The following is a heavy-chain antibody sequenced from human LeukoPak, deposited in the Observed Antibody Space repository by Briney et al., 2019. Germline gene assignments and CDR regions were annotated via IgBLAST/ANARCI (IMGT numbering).Heavy chain of an antibody. CDR2: IKKDGSEK. CDR1: GFTFSSHR. V-gene: IGHV3-7*01. J-gene: IGHJ4*02. CDR3: TRDRGWQQFDY. D-gene: IGHD5-24*01. Sequence: PGGSLRLSCAASGFTFSSHRMSWVRQAPGKVLEWVANIKKDGSEKYYVDSVKGRFTISRDNAKNSLYLQMSSLRDDDTAVYYCTRDRGWQQFDYWGQGTLVTVSS.